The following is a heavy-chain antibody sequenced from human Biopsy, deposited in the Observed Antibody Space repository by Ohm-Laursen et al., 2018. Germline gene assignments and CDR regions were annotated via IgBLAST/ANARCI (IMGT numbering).Heavy chain of an antibody. J-gene: IGHJ4*02. D-gene: IGHD5-12*01. CDR2: IFYSANT. V-gene: IGHV4-31*03. Sequence: TLSLTCTVSGVSINGGRYYWNWIRHHPAKGLEWIGNIFYSANTYYNPSLKSRVTISVDTSKNQFSLKLSSVTAADTAVYYCARLGSGDYFPTFFDFWGQGALVTVSS. CDR1: GVSINGGRYY. CDR3: ARLGSGDYFPTFFDF.